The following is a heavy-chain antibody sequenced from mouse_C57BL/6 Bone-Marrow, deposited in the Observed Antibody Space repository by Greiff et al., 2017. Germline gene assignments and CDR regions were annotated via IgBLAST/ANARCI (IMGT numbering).Heavy chain of an antibody. Sequence: QVQLQQPGAELVMPGASVKLSCKASGYTFTSYWMHWVKQRPGQGLEWIGEIDPSDSYTNYNQKFKGKSTLTVDKSSSTAYMQLSSLTSEDSAVYYCARGIPYYYGSSRYAMDYWGQGTSVTGSS. D-gene: IGHD1-1*01. CDR2: IDPSDSYT. CDR3: ARGIPYYYGSSRYAMDY. CDR1: GYTFTSYW. J-gene: IGHJ4*01. V-gene: IGHV1-69*01.